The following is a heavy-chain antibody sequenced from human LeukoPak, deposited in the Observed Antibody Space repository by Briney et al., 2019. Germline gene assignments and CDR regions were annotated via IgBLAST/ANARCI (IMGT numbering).Heavy chain of an antibody. J-gene: IGHJ6*03. V-gene: IGHV4-39*07. Sequence: PSETLSLTCTVSGGSISSSSYYWGWIRQPPGKGLEWIGSIYYSGSTYYNPSLKSRVTISVDTSKKQVSLKLTSVTAADTAVYYCARAGFYTPSSPSYYYYYLDVWGKGTTVTVSS. CDR1: GGSISSSSYY. CDR2: IYYSGST. CDR3: ARAGFYTPSSPSYYYYYLDV. D-gene: IGHD6-6*01.